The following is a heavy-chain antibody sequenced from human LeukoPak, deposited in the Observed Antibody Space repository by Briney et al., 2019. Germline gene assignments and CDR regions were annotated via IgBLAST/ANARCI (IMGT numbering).Heavy chain of an antibody. D-gene: IGHD6-19*01. CDR2: IYTSGST. V-gene: IGHV4-61*02. Sequence: PSQTLSLTCTVSGGSISSGSYYWSWIRQPAGKGLEWIGRIYTSGSTNYNPSLKSRVTISVDTSKNQFSLKLSSVTAADTAVYYCAGAYSSGLFDYWGQGTLVTVSS. J-gene: IGHJ4*02. CDR3: AGAYSSGLFDY. CDR1: GGSISSGSYY.